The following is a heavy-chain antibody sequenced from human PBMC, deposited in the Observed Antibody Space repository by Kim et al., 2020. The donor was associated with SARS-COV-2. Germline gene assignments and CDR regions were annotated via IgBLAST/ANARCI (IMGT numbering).Heavy chain of an antibody. CDR1: GGSISSSSYY. J-gene: IGHJ4*02. Sequence: SETLSLTCTVSGGSISSSSYYWGWIRQPPGKGLEWIGSIYYSGSTYYNPSLKSRVTISVDTSKNQFSLKLSSVTAADTAVYYCARHAHFDWQFWDYWGQGTLVTVSS. CDR2: IYYSGST. CDR3: ARHAHFDWQFWDY. V-gene: IGHV4-39*01. D-gene: IGHD3-9*01.